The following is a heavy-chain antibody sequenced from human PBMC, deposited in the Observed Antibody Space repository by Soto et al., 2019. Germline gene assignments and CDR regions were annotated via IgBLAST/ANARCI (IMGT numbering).Heavy chain of an antibody. V-gene: IGHV1-69*01. CDR2: IIPIFGAS. Sequence: QVQLVQSGPEVKKPGSSVKVSCKSSGGTFTTYTFSWVRQAPGQGLEWMAGIIPIFGASKSAQKYQDRVAITTDESTRTIYMELSSLRSDDTAVYYCARAGDGNSLAYWGQGTLVTVSS. J-gene: IGHJ4*02. CDR3: ARAGDGNSLAY. CDR1: GGTFTTYT. D-gene: IGHD7-27*01.